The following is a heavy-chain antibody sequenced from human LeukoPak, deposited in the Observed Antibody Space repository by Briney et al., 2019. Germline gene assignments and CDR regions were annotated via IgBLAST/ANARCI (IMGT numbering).Heavy chain of an antibody. Sequence: GGSLRLSCAASGFTFSSYSMNWVRQAPGKGLEWVSSISSSSSHIYYADSVKGRFTISRDNAKNSLYLQMNSLRAEDTAVYYCARGRGLPGPLDYWGQGTLVTVSS. D-gene: IGHD3-10*01. V-gene: IGHV3-21*01. CDR2: ISSSSSHI. CDR3: ARGRGLPGPLDY. CDR1: GFTFSSYS. J-gene: IGHJ4*02.